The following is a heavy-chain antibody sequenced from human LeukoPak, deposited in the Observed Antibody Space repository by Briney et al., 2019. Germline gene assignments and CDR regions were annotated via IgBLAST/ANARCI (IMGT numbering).Heavy chain of an antibody. D-gene: IGHD3-10*01. CDR2: IRYDGSNK. CDR1: GFTFKSYG. V-gene: IGHV3-30*02. J-gene: IGHJ4*02. CDR3: AKDAPPLAHRGGNFDY. Sequence: PGGSLRLSCAASGFTFKSYGMHWVRQAPGKGLEWVAFIRYDGSNKYYADSVKGRFTISRDNSKNTLYLQMNSLRAEDTAVYYCAKDAPPLAHRGGNFDYWGQGTLVTVSS.